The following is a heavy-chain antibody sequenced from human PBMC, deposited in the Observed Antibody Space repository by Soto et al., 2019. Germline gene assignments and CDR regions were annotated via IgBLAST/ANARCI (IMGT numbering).Heavy chain of an antibody. CDR1: GYSFNSYT. D-gene: IGHD3-3*01. Sequence: ASVQVSCKASGYSFNSYTMHWVRQAPGQRLEWMGRIKAANGNTKYSQKFQGRVTITSDTSASTAYMELSTLRSEDTALYYCATYVHHEFWCEGIVFDLWGQGTMVTVAS. V-gene: IGHV1-3*01. CDR3: ATYVHHEFWCEGIVFDL. J-gene: IGHJ3*01. CDR2: IKAANGNT.